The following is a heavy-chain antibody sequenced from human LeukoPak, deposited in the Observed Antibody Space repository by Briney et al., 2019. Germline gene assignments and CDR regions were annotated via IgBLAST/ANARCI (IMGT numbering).Heavy chain of an antibody. D-gene: IGHD2-15*01. Sequence: ASVKVSCKASGHTFTSYGISWVRQAPGQGLEWMGWISAYNGNTNYAQKLQGRVIMTPDTSTSTAYMELRSLRSDDTAVYYCARGQAATTRPNFDYWGQGTLVTVSS. CDR2: ISAYNGNT. J-gene: IGHJ4*02. CDR1: GHTFTSYG. V-gene: IGHV1-18*01. CDR3: ARGQAATTRPNFDY.